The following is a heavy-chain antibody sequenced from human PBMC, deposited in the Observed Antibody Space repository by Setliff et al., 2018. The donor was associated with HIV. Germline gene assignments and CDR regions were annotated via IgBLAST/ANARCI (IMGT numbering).Heavy chain of an antibody. D-gene: IGHD3-9*01. V-gene: IGHV3-21*01. CDR1: GFTFSTYS. J-gene: IGHJ5*02. Sequence: GGSLRLSCEASGFTFSTYSMNWVRQAPGKGLEWVSSISSSSRSKYYADSVKGRFTISRDNAENSLYLQTNSLRAEDTAVYYCARDNGRYFDRGWFDPWGQGALVTVSS. CDR2: ISSSSRSK. CDR3: ARDNGRYFDRGWFDP.